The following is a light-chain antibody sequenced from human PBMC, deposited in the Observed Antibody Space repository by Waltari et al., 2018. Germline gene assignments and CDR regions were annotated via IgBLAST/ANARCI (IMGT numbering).Light chain of an antibody. V-gene: IGLV1-40*01. J-gene: IGLJ3*02. Sequence: QSVLTQPPSVSGAPGQRVTISCTGSSSNIGAGYDVHWYQHLPGTAPKLLIYGNTNRPSGVPDHISGSKSGTSASLVITGLQAEDEANYYCQSYDTRLGAWVFGGGTKLTVL. CDR1: SSNIGAGYD. CDR2: GNT. CDR3: QSYDTRLGAWV.